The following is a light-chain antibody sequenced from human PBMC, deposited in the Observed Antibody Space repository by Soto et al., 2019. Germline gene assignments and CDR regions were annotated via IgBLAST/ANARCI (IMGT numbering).Light chain of an antibody. CDR1: LSLSYN. V-gene: IGKV3-15*01. J-gene: IGKJ4*01. CDR2: GAF. Sequence: EIVMTQSPATLSVSPGETATLSCRDSLSLSYNLAWYQQKPGQGPRLLIYGAFTRATGIPARFSGSGSGTEFTLTISSPQSEDFAVYYCQPYKNWPPLTFGGGTKVEIK. CDR3: QPYKNWPPLT.